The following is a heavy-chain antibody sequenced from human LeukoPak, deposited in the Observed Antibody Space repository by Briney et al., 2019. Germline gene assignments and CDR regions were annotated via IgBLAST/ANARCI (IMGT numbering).Heavy chain of an antibody. CDR3: AKGWLQQLDAFDI. D-gene: IGHD6-13*01. J-gene: IGHJ3*02. CDR1: GFTFSSYA. CDR2: ISGSGGST. V-gene: IGHV3-23*01. Sequence: GGPLRLSCAASGFTFSSYAMSWVRQAPGKGLEWVSAISGSGGSTYYADSVKGRFTISRDNSKDTLYLQMNSLRAEDTAVYYCAKGWLQQLDAFDIWGQGTMVTVSS.